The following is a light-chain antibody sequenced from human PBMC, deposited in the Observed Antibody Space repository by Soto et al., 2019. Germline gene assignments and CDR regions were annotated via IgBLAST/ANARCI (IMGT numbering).Light chain of an antibody. J-gene: IGKJ2*01. Sequence: EIVLTQSPGTLSLSPGERATLSCRTSQIVSTNYLAWYQQKPGQAPRLLIYGASNRATCIPDRFSGSGSGTDFTLTINRLEPEDFAVYYCQQYGSSETFGQGTKLEIK. V-gene: IGKV3-20*01. CDR2: GAS. CDR1: QIVSTNY. CDR3: QQYGSSET.